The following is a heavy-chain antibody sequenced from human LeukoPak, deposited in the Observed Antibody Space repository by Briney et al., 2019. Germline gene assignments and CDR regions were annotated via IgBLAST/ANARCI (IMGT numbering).Heavy chain of an antibody. Sequence: GGSLRLSCAASGFPLSNRWMTWVRQAPGKGLEWVATITQGGTDKFYVDSVKGRFTISGDNAKNSLYLQMNSLRAEDTAVYYCARDPFELWGQGTLVTVSS. CDR1: GFPLSNRW. CDR2: ITQGGTDK. J-gene: IGHJ4*02. CDR3: ARDPFEL. V-gene: IGHV3-7*01. D-gene: IGHD1-26*01.